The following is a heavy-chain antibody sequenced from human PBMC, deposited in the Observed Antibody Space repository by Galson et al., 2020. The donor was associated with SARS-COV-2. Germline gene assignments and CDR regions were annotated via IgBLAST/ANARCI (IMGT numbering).Heavy chain of an antibody. J-gene: IGHJ5*02. Sequence: ASVKVSCKVSGYTLTELSMHWVRQAPGKGLEWMGGFDPEDGETIYAQKFQGRLTITEDTPTDTAYMELSSLRSEDTAVDYGATEYPPVPWYNWFDPWGQGTLVTVSS. D-gene: IGHD2-2*02. CDR1: GYTLTELS. V-gene: IGHV1-24*01. CDR3: ATEYPPVPWYNWFDP. CDR2: FDPEDGET.